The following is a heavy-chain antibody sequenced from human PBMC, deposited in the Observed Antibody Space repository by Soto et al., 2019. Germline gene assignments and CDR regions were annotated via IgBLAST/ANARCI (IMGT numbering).Heavy chain of an antibody. V-gene: IGHV4-38-2*01. CDR2: IYHGGSI. Sequence: PSETLSLTCAVSGYSMTSGDCWGWVRQPPGKGLEWLGSIYHGGSIYYNPSLKSRVTISLDTSKNHFSLDLTSVTAADTAVYYCARTFDYYGMDVWGQGTTVTVSS. CDR1: GYSMTSGDC. J-gene: IGHJ6*02. CDR3: ARTFDYYGMDV. D-gene: IGHD3-3*01.